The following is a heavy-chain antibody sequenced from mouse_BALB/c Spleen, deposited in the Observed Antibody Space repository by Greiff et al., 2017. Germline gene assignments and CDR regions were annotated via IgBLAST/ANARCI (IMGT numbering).Heavy chain of an antibody. Sequence: EVQLQESGPGLVKPSQSLSLTCTVTGYSITSDYAWNWIRQFPGNKLEWRGYISYSGSTSYNPSLKSRISITRDTSKNQFFLQLNSVTTEDTATYYCARRGYGHYFDYWGQGTTLTVSS. CDR1: GYSITSDYA. J-gene: IGHJ2*01. D-gene: IGHD2-10*02. CDR3: ARRGYGHYFDY. V-gene: IGHV3-2*02. CDR2: ISYSGST.